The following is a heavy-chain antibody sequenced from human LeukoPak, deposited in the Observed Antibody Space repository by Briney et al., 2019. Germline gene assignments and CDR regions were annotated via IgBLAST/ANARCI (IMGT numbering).Heavy chain of an antibody. CDR1: GFTFSSYG. D-gene: IGHD2-2*01. CDR3: VREQTCSSTSCYYGMDV. V-gene: IGHV3-30*02. CDR2: IRYDGSNK. J-gene: IGHJ6*02. Sequence: GGSLRLSCAASGFTFSSYGMHWVRQAPGKGLEWVAFIRYDGSNKYYADSVKGRFTISRDNSKNTLYLQMNSLRAEDTAVYYCVREQTCSSTSCYYGMDVWGQGTTVTVSS.